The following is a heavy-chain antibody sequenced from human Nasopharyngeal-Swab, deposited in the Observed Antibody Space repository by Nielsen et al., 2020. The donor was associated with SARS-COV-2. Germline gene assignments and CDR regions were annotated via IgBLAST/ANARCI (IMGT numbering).Heavy chain of an antibody. V-gene: IGHV4-34*01. J-gene: IGHJ6*03. CDR3: ARDGGGYSGYDYPLYYYYYMDV. CDR2: INHSGNN. Sequence: WIRQPPGKGLEWIGEINHSGNNNFNPSLKSRVTISLDTSKNQFSLNLNSVTAADTAVYYCARDGGGYSGYDYPLYYYYYMDVWGKGTTVTVSS. D-gene: IGHD5-12*01.